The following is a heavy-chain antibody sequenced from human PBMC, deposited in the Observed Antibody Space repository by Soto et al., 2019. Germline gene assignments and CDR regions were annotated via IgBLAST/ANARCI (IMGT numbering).Heavy chain of an antibody. J-gene: IGHJ4*02. D-gene: IGHD1-26*01. V-gene: IGHV3-23*01. Sequence: PGGSLRLSCAASGFTFSKYAMTWARQAPGKGLEWVSAISYNGGGTYYVDSVKGRFTVSRDNSKNTLYLQMHSLRAEDTAVYYCVTLALGKFDYWGQGILVTVSS. CDR3: VTLALGKFDY. CDR2: ISYNGGGT. CDR1: GFTFSKYA.